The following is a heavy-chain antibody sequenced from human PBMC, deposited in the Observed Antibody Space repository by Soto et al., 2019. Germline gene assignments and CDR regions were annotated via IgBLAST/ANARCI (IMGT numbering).Heavy chain of an antibody. Sequence: QVQLVQSGAEVKKPGASVKVSCTASGFTFSTNDINWVRQAPGQGLQWMGWMNANVAATDSPQEFKGRVTMTWNASMSTAYMEPSNLKSDDTAVYYCAREVVDGSSLWVDPWGQGTLVTVSS. CDR1: GFTFSTND. V-gene: IGHV1-8*01. CDR2: MNANVAAT. D-gene: IGHD3-10*01. CDR3: AREVVDGSSLWVDP. J-gene: IGHJ5*02.